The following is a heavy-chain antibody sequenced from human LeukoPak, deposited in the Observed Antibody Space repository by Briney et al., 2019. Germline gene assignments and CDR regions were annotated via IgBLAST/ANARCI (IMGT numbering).Heavy chain of an antibody. CDR2: IIPIFGIA. CDR3: ARDLGWVRRLRYFDWLFHFDY. J-gene: IGHJ4*02. D-gene: IGHD3-9*01. CDR1: GGTFSSYA. Sequence: ASVKVSCKASGGTFSSYAISWVRQAPGQGLEWMGRIIPIFGIANYAQKFQGRVTITADKSTSTAYMELSSLRSEDTAVYYCARDLGWVRRLRYFDWLFHFDYWGQGTLVTVSS. V-gene: IGHV1-69*04.